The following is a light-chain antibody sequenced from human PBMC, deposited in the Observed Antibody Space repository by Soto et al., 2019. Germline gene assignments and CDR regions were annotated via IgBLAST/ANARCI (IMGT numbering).Light chain of an antibody. J-gene: IGKJ1*01. CDR2: GAS. V-gene: IGKV3-15*01. Sequence: EILITQSPATLSVSPGERATLSCRASQSVSSNLAWYQQKTGQAPRLLIYGASTRDTGIPARFSGSGSGTEFTLTISRLQSEDFEVYYCQQYNNWPPAFGQGTKVDIK. CDR3: QQYNNWPPA. CDR1: QSVSSN.